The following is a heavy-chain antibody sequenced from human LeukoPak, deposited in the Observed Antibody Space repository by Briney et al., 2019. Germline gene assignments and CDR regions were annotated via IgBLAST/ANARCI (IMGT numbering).Heavy chain of an antibody. CDR3: ARDVRLPPRVDY. CDR2: ISSSSSYI. J-gene: IGHJ4*02. Sequence: GGSLRLSCAASGFTFSSYSMNWVRQAPGKGLEGVSSISSSSSYIYYADSVKGRFTISRDNAKNSLYLQMDSLRAEGTAVYYCARDVRLPPRVDYWGQGTLVTVSS. V-gene: IGHV3-21*01. D-gene: IGHD5-12*01. CDR1: GFTFSSYS.